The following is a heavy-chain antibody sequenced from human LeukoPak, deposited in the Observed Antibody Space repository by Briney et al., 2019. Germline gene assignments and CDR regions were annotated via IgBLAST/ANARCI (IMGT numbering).Heavy chain of an antibody. D-gene: IGHD4-17*01. CDR1: GFTFNNYA. Sequence: QPGGSLRLSCAASGFTFNNYAVMWVRQAQGQGLEWVSAITGGGRTYYADSVKGRFTISRDNSKNTLYLQMDRLRAEDTARYFCARDPNGDYIGAFDFLGQGTAVTVSS. CDR2: ITGGGRT. CDR3: ARDPNGDYIGAFDF. V-gene: IGHV3-23*01. J-gene: IGHJ3*01.